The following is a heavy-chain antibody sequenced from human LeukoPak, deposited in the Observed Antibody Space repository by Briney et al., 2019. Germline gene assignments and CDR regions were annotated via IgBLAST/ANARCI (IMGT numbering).Heavy chain of an antibody. J-gene: IGHJ4*02. Sequence: PGGSLRLSCAASGFTFSSYSMNWVRQAPGKGLEWVAVIWFDESNKYYADSVKGRFTISRDNSKNTLYLQMNSLRVEDTAVYYCARDFGGDGYNSWGQGTLVTVSS. CDR2: IWFDESNK. CDR1: GFTFSSYS. V-gene: IGHV3-33*08. D-gene: IGHD5-24*01. CDR3: ARDFGGDGYNS.